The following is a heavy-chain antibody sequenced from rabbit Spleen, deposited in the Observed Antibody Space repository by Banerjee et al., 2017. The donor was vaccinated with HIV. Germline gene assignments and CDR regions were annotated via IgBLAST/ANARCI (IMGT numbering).Heavy chain of an antibody. V-gene: IGHV1S45*01. CDR2: IDPVFGIT. CDR1: GFSFSSGYW. Sequence: QEQLEESGGDLVKPEGSLTLTCKASGFSFSSGYWMNWVRQVPGKGLEWIGYIDPVFGITYYANWVYGRFSISRENAQNTVFLQMTSLTAADTATYFCARDGAGGSYFALWGPGTLVTVS. J-gene: IGHJ4*01. CDR3: ARDGAGGSYFAL. D-gene: IGHD8-1*01.